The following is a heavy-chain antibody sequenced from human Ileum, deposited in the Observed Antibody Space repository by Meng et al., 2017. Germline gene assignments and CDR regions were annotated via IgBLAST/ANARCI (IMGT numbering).Heavy chain of an antibody. CDR2: INPSGGST. V-gene: IGHV1-46*01. CDR1: GYTFTSYY. CDR3: AREPEYYYGSGFFDI. Sequence: ASVKVSCKASGYTFTSYYMHWVRQAPGQGLERMGIINPSGGSTSYAQKFQGRVTMTRDTSTSTVYMELSSLRSEDTAVYYCAREPEYYYGSGFFDIWGRGTLVTVSS. D-gene: IGHD3-10*01. J-gene: IGHJ2*01.